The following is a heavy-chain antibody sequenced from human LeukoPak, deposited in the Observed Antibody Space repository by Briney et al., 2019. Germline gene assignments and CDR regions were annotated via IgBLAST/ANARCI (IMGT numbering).Heavy chain of an antibody. D-gene: IGHD3-10*01. CDR3: AREGAMVRGVLDY. CDR1: GYSISGGYY. V-gene: IGHV4-38-2*02. J-gene: IGHJ4*02. Sequence: SETLSLTCAVSGYSISGGYYWGWIRQPPGKGLEWIGSIYHSGSTYYNPSLKSRVTISVDTSKNQFSLKLSSVTAADTAVYYCAREGAMVRGVLDYWGQGTLVTVSS. CDR2: IYHSGST.